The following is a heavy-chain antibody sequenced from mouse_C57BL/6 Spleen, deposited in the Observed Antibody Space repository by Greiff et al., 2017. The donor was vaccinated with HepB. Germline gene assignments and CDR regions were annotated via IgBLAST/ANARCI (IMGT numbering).Heavy chain of an antibody. Sequence: DVMLVESGGGLVQSGRSLRLSCATSGFTFSDFYMEWVRQAPGKGLEWIAASRNKANDYTTEYSASVKGRFIVSRDTSQSILYLQMNALRAEDTAIYYCARDARYSAWFAYWGQGTLVTVSA. CDR1: GFTFSDFY. CDR2: SRNKANDYTT. D-gene: IGHD1-1*01. V-gene: IGHV7-1*01. J-gene: IGHJ3*01. CDR3: ARDARYSAWFAY.